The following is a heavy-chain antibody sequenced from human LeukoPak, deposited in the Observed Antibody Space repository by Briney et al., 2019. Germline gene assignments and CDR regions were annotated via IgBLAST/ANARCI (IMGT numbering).Heavy chain of an antibody. J-gene: IGHJ4*02. D-gene: IGHD6-13*01. CDR2: VYGGNTS. CDR3: ARAYGSNSNDY. CDR1: GFTLSRYA. V-gene: IGHV3-NL1*01. Sequence: GGSLRLSCAASGFTLSRYAMHWVRQAPGKGLEWVSVVYGGNTSYYADSVKGRFTISRDTSKNTVHLQMNSLRTEDTAVYYCARAYGSNSNDYWGQGTLVTVSS.